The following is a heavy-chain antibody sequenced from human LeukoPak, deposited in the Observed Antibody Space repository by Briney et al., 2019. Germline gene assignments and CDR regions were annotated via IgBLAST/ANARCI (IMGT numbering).Heavy chain of an antibody. CDR2: IYTSGST. CDR3: ARDRPASYFDY. CDR1: CGSISSGSYY. Sequence: SETLSLTCTVPCGSISSGSYYWSSIRQPAGKELEWIGRIYTSGSTSYNPSLKSRVTTSLDTSKNQFSLKLSSVTAADTAVYYCARDRPASYFDYWGQGALVTVSS. J-gene: IGHJ4*02. V-gene: IGHV4-61*02.